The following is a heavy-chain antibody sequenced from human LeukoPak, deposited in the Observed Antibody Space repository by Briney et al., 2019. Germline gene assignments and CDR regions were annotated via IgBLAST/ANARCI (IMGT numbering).Heavy chain of an antibody. CDR3: ARDGRFPPEVLPRYFDY. CDR2: IYHSGST. Sequence: SETLSLTCTVSGGSISSSSYYWGWIRQPPGKGLEWIGSIYHSGSTYYNPSLKSRVTISVDTSKNQFSLKLSPVTAADTAVYYCARDGRFPPEVLPRYFDYWGQGTLVTVSS. V-gene: IGHV4-39*07. D-gene: IGHD1-26*01. CDR1: GGSISSSSYY. J-gene: IGHJ4*02.